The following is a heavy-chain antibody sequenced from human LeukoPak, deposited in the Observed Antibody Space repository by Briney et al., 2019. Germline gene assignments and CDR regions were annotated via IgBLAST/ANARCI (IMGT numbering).Heavy chain of an antibody. CDR2: ISYDGSNK. J-gene: IGHJ6*02. V-gene: IGHV3-30*18. CDR1: GFTFSSYA. Sequence: PGGSLRLSCAASGFTFSSYAMSWVRQAPGKGLEWVAVISYDGSNKYYADSVKGRFTISRDNSKNTLYLQMNSLRAEDTAVYYCAKDNGGSYYYYGMDVWGQGTTVTVSS. D-gene: IGHD2-8*01. CDR3: AKDNGGSYYYYGMDV.